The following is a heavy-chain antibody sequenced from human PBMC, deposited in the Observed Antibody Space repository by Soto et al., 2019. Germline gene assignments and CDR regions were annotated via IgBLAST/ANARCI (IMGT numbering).Heavy chain of an antibody. CDR3: ARSSITMVRGVSHYGMDV. D-gene: IGHD3-10*01. J-gene: IGHJ6*02. V-gene: IGHV1-69*01. CDR1: GGTFSSYA. Sequence: QVQLVQSGAEVKKPGSSVKVSCKASGGTFSSYAISWVRQAPGQGLEWMGGIIPIFGTANYAQKFQGRVTILEDEYTSKAYMELSSLRSEDTAVYYCARSSITMVRGVSHYGMDVWGQGTTVTISS. CDR2: IIPIFGTA.